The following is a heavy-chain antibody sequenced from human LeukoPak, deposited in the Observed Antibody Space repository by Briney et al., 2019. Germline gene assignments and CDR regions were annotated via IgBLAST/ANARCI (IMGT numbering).Heavy chain of an antibody. V-gene: IGHV3-30*02. D-gene: IGHD5-24*01. CDR2: IQSDGSDQ. Sequence: GGSLRLSCAVSGFTFSSYGMHWVRQAPGKGLEWVAFIQSDGSDQYYADSVKGRLSISRDNSKNTLYLQMNSLRTEDTAVYYCAKRDGYNSRPFDYWGQGTLVTVSS. CDR1: GFTFSSYG. J-gene: IGHJ4*02. CDR3: AKRDGYNSRPFDY.